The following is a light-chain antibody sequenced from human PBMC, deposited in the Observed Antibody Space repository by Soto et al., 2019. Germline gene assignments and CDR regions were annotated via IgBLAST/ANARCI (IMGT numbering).Light chain of an antibody. V-gene: IGLV2-14*01. J-gene: IGLJ1*01. Sequence: QSVLTRPAFVSVSPGQSITISCTGTSSDVGGYNYVSCYQQHPGKAPKLMIYEVSNRPSGVSNRFSGSKSGNTASLTISGLQADDEAYYYCSSYASTTTHVFGTAPKVIV. CDR1: SSDVGGYNY. CDR2: EVS. CDR3: SSYASTTTHV.